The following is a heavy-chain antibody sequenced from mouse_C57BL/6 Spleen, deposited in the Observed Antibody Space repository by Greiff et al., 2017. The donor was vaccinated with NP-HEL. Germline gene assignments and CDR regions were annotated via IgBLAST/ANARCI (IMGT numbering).Heavy chain of an antibody. CDR3: ARVGSSGWYFDV. CDR2: INPNNGGT. Sequence: VQLQQSGPELVKPGASVKIPCKASGYTFTDYNMDWVKQSHGKSLEWIGDINPNNGGTIYNQKFKGKATLTVDKSSSTAYMELRSLTSEDTAVYYCARVGSSGWYFDVWGTGTTVTVSS. CDR1: GYTFTDYN. J-gene: IGHJ1*03. V-gene: IGHV1-18*01. D-gene: IGHD1-1*01.